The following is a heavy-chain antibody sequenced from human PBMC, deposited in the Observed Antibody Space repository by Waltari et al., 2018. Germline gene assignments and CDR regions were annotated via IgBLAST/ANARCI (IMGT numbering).Heavy chain of an antibody. CDR3: ARGGCSSTSCYLPY. V-gene: IGHV3-48*04. CDR2: IGSSSSTI. D-gene: IGHD2-2*01. CDR1: GFTFSSYS. J-gene: IGHJ4*02. Sequence: EVQLVESGEGLVQPGGSLRLSCAASGFTFSSYSMNWVRQAPGKGLEWVSVIGSSSSTIYYADSVKGRFTISRDNAKNSLYLQMNSLRAEDTAVYYCARGGCSSTSCYLPYWGQGTLVTVSS.